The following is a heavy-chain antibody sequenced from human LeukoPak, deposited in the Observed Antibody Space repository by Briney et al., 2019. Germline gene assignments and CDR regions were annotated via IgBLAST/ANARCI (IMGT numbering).Heavy chain of an antibody. CDR2: IKQDGSEK. V-gene: IGHV3-7*01. D-gene: IGHD3-10*01. Sequence: PGGSLRLSCAASGFTFSSYWMSWVRQAPGRGLEWVANIKQDGSEKYYVDSVKGRFTISRDNAKNSLYLQMNSLRAEDTAVYYCARDLRGDYYAYWGQGTLVTVSS. J-gene: IGHJ4*02. CDR1: GFTFSSYW. CDR3: ARDLRGDYYAY.